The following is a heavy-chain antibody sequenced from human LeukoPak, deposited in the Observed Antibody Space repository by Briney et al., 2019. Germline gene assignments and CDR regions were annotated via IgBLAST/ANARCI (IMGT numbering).Heavy chain of an antibody. CDR1: GFTFSNYG. Sequence: GGSVRLSCAASGFTFSNYGMHWVRQAPGKWLEWVAVIWDDGSNEYYADSVKGRFTIFRDNRRNTLYLQMNSLRAEDTAVYSCARDHSGTQDYWGQGTLVTVSS. CDR2: IWDDGSNE. V-gene: IGHV3-33*01. CDR3: ARDHSGTQDY. D-gene: IGHD1-1*01. J-gene: IGHJ4*02.